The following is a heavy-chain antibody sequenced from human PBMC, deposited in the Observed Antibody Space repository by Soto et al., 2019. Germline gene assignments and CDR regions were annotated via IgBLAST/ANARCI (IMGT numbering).Heavy chain of an antibody. D-gene: IGHD2-2*01. Sequence: EVQLLESGGALVQPGGSLRLSCAASGFTFSNHAMNWVRQAPGKGLEWVSPISDRGSTYYADSVKGRFTTSRDNSKNTLYLQINSLRAEETAVYYCARDPGGHYCTSTSCLYFFDHWGQGTLVIVSS. J-gene: IGHJ4*02. CDR1: GFTFSNHA. V-gene: IGHV3-23*01. CDR2: ISDRGST. CDR3: ARDPGGHYCTSTSCLYFFDH.